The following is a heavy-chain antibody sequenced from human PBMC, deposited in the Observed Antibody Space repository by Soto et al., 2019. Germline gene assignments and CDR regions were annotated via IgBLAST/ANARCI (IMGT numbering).Heavy chain of an antibody. CDR2: IYWDDDK. Sequence: QITLKESGPTLVKPTQTLTLTCTFSGFSLSTSGVGVGWIRQPPGKALEWLALIYWDDDKRYSPSLKSRLTITKDTSKNQVVLTMTIMDPVDTSTYYCALRRVGRQLALGWFDPWGQGTLVTVSS. J-gene: IGHJ5*02. CDR3: ALRRVGRQLALGWFDP. CDR1: GFSLSTSGVG. D-gene: IGHD6-13*01. V-gene: IGHV2-5*02.